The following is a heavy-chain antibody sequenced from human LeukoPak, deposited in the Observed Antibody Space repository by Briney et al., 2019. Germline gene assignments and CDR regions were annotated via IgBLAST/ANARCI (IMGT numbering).Heavy chain of an antibody. J-gene: IGHJ4*02. CDR3: ARSSESYDSSGYYSYYFDY. CDR1: GGSFSGYY. Sequence: SETLSLTCAVYGGSFSGYYWSWIRQPPGKGLEWIGYIYYSGSTNYNPSLKSRVTISLDTSKNQFSLKLSSVTAADTAVYYCARSSESYDSSGYYSYYFDYWGQGTLVTASS. V-gene: IGHV4-59*01. CDR2: IYYSGST. D-gene: IGHD3-22*01.